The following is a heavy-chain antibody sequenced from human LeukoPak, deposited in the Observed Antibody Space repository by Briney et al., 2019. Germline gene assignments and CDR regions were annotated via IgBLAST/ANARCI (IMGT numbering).Heavy chain of an antibody. CDR2: ISGSGGST. D-gene: IGHD3-22*01. J-gene: IGHJ4*02. Sequence: PGGSLRLSCAASGFTFSSYAVSWVRQAPGKGLEWVSAISGSGGSTYYADSVKGRFTISRDNSKNTLYLQMNSLRAEDTAVYYCAKGDSSGYYGQNDYWGQGTLVTVSS. CDR1: GFTFSSYA. CDR3: AKGDSSGYYGQNDY. V-gene: IGHV3-23*01.